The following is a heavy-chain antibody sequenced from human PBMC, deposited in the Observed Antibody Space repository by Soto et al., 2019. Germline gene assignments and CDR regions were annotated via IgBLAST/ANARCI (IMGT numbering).Heavy chain of an antibody. CDR1: GYTFSSIG. CDR3: VRDLDGSGSYYTNY. V-gene: IGHV1-18*01. J-gene: IGHJ4*02. CDR2: ISPHKDDT. D-gene: IGHD3-10*01. Sequence: VASVKVSCKTSGYTFSSIGISWVRQAPGQGLEWMGWISPHKDDTYYAQRLQGRVTMTTDTSTSTAYMELRSLRSDDTAVYFCVRDLDGSGSYYTNYWGQGTLVTVSS.